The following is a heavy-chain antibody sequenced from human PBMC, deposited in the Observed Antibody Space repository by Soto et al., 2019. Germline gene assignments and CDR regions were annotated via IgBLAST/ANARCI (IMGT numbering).Heavy chain of an antibody. CDR1: GFTFSSYG. V-gene: IGHV3-23*01. J-gene: IGHJ4*02. CDR3: AKDFSYSSSSRVPAY. D-gene: IGHD6-6*01. Sequence: GGSLRLSCAASGFTFSSYGMHWVRQAPGKGLEWVSAISGSGGSTYYADSVKGRFTISRDHSKNTLYLQMNSLRAEDTAVYYCAKDFSYSSSSRVPAYWGQGTLVTVSS. CDR2: ISGSGGST.